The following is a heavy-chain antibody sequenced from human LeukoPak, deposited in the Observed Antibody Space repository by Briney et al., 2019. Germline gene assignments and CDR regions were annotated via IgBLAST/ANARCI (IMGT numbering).Heavy chain of an antibody. CDR2: MSAYNGNT. CDR1: GYTFTSYG. J-gene: IGHJ5*02. D-gene: IGHD3-3*01. CDR3: ARSIWSGPKGPWFDP. Sequence: ASVKVSCKASGYTFTSYGISWVRQAPGQGLEWRGWMSAYNGNTNYAQKLQGRVTITTDTSTSTAYMELRSLRSDETPVYSCARSIWSGPKGPWFDPCGQGTLVTVSS. V-gene: IGHV1-18*01.